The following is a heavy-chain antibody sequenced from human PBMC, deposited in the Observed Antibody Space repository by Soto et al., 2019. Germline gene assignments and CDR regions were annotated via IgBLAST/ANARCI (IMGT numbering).Heavy chain of an antibody. CDR2: ISVSGNII. CDR1: GFTFSTYS. D-gene: IGHD6-13*01. J-gene: IGHJ4*02. Sequence: XGSLRLSCAASGFTFSTYSFNWVRQAPGRGLEWISYISVSGNIIKYADSVKGRFTISRDNAENSLHLHMSSLRVDDTAVYFCVRDIMNASAAASLDHWGQGTQVTVSS. V-gene: IGHV3-48*03. CDR3: VRDIMNASAAASLDH.